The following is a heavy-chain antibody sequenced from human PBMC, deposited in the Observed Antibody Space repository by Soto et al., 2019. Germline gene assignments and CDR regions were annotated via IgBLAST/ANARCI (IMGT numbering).Heavy chain of an antibody. V-gene: IGHV4-30-4*01. CDR3: ARMSYFYDQWHFDL. CDR2: VYYSGTT. J-gene: IGHJ2*01. CDR1: GASINNNDYY. D-gene: IGHD3-22*01. Sequence: SETLSVTCTVSGASINNNDYYWSWIRQTLGKGLEWIGYVYYSGTTDYIPSLKSRLSMSIDKSQNQFTLKLNSVTAADTATYYWARMSYFYDQWHFDLWGRGTLVTVSS.